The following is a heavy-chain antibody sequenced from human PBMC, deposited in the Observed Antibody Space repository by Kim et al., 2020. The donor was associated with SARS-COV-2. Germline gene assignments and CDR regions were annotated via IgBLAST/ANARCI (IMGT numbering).Heavy chain of an antibody. Sequence: LSLTCAASGFTFSDRYMDWVRQAPEKGLEWLGRIKNKANSYTVEYAASVRGRFTISRDDSRNSVYLQMNSLKTEDTAVYYCAKDSGFGGYFDSWGQGTLVSVSS. V-gene: IGHV3-72*01. CDR2: IKNKANSYTV. CDR1: GFTFSDRY. J-gene: IGHJ4*02. CDR3: AKDSGFGGYFDS. D-gene: IGHD5-12*01.